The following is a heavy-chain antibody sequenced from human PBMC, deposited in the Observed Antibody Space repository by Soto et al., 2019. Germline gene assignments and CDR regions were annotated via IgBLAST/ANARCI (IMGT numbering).Heavy chain of an antibody. CDR2: ISYDGSNK. Sequence: GGSLRLSCAASGFTFSNYGMHWVRQAPGKGLEWVAVISYDGSNKYYADSVKGRFTISRDNSKNTLYLQMTSLRTEDTALYYCAKLDEGGLQYAYYAMDVWGQGTTVTV. J-gene: IGHJ6*02. CDR3: AKLDEGGLQYAYYAMDV. D-gene: IGHD2-15*01. CDR1: GFTFSNYG. V-gene: IGHV3-30*18.